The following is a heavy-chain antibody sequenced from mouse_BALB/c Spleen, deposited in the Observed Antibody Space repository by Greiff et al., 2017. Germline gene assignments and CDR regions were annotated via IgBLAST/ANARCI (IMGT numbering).Heavy chain of an antibody. J-gene: IGHJ3*01. Sequence: QVQLQQSGPSLVQPSQSLSITCTVSGFSLTSYGVHWVRQSPGKGLEWLGVIWRGGSTDYNAAFMSRLSITKDNSKSQVFFKMNSLQADDTAIYYCAKKGDDYDGIAYWGQGTLVTVSA. V-gene: IGHV2-5-1*01. CDR1: GFSLTSYG. CDR3: AKKGDDYDGIAY. CDR2: IWRGGST. D-gene: IGHD2-4*01.